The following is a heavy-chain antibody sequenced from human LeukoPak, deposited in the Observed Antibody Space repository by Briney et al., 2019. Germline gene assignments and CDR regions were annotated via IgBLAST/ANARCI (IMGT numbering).Heavy chain of an antibody. CDR1: GGSVSSTTYY. D-gene: IGHD3-10*01. Sequence: PSETLSLTCTVSGGSVSSTTYYWGWIRQPPGKGLEWIGYIHFSGTTYYNPSLKSRVTISVDTSKNQFSLKLSSVTAADTAVYYCARGSGDFDYWGQGTLVTVSS. CDR3: ARGSGDFDY. J-gene: IGHJ4*02. V-gene: IGHV4-39*07. CDR2: IHFSGTT.